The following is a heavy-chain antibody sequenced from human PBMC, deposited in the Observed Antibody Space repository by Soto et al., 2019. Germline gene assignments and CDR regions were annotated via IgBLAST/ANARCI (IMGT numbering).Heavy chain of an antibody. CDR1: GFSLSTSAVG. CDR3: VHSRGSPQYYYYYSLDV. Sequence: QITLKESSPALVKPTQTLTLTCSFSGFSLSTSAVGVGWIRQPPGKALEWLALIYWDGDKRYSPSLKSRLTITKDTSKNQVVLTMTNMDPVDTATYFCVHSRGSPQYYYYYSLDVCGQGTTVTVSS. D-gene: IGHD1-26*01. V-gene: IGHV2-5*02. J-gene: IGHJ6*02. CDR2: IYWDGDK.